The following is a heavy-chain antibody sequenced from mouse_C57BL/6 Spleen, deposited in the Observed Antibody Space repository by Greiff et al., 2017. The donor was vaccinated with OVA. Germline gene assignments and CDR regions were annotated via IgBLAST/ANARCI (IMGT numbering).Heavy chain of an antibody. Sequence: EVKLMESGPGLVKPSQSLSLTCSVTGYSITSGYYWNWIRQFPGNKLEWMGYISYDGSNNYNPSLKNRISITRDTSKNQFFLKLNSVTTEDTATYYCARVSGDYDFRDYWGQGTSVTVSS. J-gene: IGHJ4*01. CDR2: ISYDGSN. CDR1: GYSITSGYY. V-gene: IGHV3-6*01. CDR3: ARVSGDYDFRDY. D-gene: IGHD2-4*01.